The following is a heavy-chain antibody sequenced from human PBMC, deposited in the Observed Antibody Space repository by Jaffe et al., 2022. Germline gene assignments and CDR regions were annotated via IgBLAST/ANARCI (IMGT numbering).Heavy chain of an antibody. J-gene: IGHJ5*02. V-gene: IGHV3-49*04. CDR1: GFTFSDES. D-gene: IGHD6-19*01. CDR3: TTVLTFPGPPVPGNFDP. Sequence: EVQLVESGGGLVQPGRSLRLSCTGSGFTFSDESLSWVRQAPGKGLEWVAFIRSKAYGGTTEHAASVKGRFTISRDDSRSIAYLEMSSLRTEDTAMYYCTTVLTFPGPPVPGNFDPWGQGILVTVSS. CDR2: IRSKAYGGTT.